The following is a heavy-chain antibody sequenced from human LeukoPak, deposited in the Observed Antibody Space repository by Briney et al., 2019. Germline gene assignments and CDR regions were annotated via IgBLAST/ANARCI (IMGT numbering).Heavy chain of an antibody. Sequence: GGSLRLSCGASGFTFGNYAMHWVRQAPGKGREWVSGISWNGVEVGYADSVKGRFTISRDNAKNSLYLQMNGLRAEDTALYYCAKVGGPGSYFNYAYGMDVWGRGTTVTV. V-gene: IGHV3-9*01. J-gene: IGHJ6*02. CDR2: ISWNGVEV. CDR3: AKVGGPGSYFNYAYGMDV. CDR1: GFTFGNYA. D-gene: IGHD3-10*01.